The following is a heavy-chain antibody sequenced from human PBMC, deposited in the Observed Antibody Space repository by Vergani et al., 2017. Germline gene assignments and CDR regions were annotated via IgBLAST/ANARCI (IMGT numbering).Heavy chain of an antibody. D-gene: IGHD3-16*01. CDR3: AGFSYVTYWFDP. V-gene: IGHV3-23*01. J-gene: IGHJ5*02. CDR2: ISGSGGST. Sequence: EVQLLESGGGLVQPGGSLRLSCAASGFTFSSYAMSWVRQAPGKGLEWVSAISGSGGSTYYADSVKGRFTISRDNSKNTLYLQMNSLGAEDTAVYYCAGFSYVTYWFDPWGQGTLVTVSS. CDR1: GFTFSSYA.